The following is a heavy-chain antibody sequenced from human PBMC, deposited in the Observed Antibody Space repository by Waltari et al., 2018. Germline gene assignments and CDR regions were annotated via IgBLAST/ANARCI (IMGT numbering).Heavy chain of an antibody. CDR3: AREYSSFEPIFDY. CDR1: DDSFSKYC. Sequence: QVQLQQWGAGLLKPSETLSVTCEVFDDSFSKYCWVWIRQSPGKGLEWIGEINRSGSTNYNPALKGRVTIARDMSKKQVSLRVTSVTAADTAVYYCAREYSSFEPIFDYWGRGTLVTVSS. CDR2: INRSGST. V-gene: IGHV4-34*02. J-gene: IGHJ4*02. D-gene: IGHD5-12*01.